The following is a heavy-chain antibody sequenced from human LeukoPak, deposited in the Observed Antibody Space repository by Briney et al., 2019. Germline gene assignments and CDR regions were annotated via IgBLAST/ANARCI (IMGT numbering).Heavy chain of an antibody. CDR1: GFTFSSFG. CDR3: ARVHTMVRGVISRYYFDY. J-gene: IGHJ4*02. D-gene: IGHD3-10*01. V-gene: IGHV3-48*04. Sequence: PGGSLRLSCAAAGFTFSSFGMSWVRQAPGKGLEWVSYISSSGSTIYYADSVKGRFTISRDNAKNSLYLQMNSLRAEDTAVYYCARVHTMVRGVISRYYFDYWGQGTLVTVSS. CDR2: ISSSGSTI.